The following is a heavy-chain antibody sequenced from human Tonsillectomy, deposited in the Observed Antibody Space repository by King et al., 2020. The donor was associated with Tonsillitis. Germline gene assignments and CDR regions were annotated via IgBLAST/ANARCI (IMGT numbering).Heavy chain of an antibody. V-gene: IGHV3-30*18. CDR3: AKELRAAAGPRRYGMDV. CDR1: GFTFSSYG. J-gene: IGHJ6*02. D-gene: IGHD6-13*01. CDR2: ISYDGSNK. Sequence: VQLVESGGGVVQPGRSLRLSCAASGFTFSSYGMHWVRQAPCKGREWVAVISYDGSNKYYADSVKGRFTISRDNSKNTLYLQMNSLRAEDTAVYYCAKELRAAAGPRRYGMDVWGQGTTVTVSS.